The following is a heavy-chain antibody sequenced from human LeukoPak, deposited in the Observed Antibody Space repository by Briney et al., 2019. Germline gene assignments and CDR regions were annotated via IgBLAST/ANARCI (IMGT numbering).Heavy chain of an antibody. V-gene: IGHV1-18*01. CDR1: GYTFTSYG. D-gene: IGHD2-15*01. CDR3: ARDRTSVVVVAPMDV. J-gene: IGHJ6*03. Sequence: ASVTVSCKASGYTFTSYGISWVRQAPGQGLEWMGWISAYNGNTNYAQKLQGRVTMTTDTSTSTAYMELRSLRSDDTAVYYCARDRTSVVVVAPMDVWGKGTTVTISS. CDR2: ISAYNGNT.